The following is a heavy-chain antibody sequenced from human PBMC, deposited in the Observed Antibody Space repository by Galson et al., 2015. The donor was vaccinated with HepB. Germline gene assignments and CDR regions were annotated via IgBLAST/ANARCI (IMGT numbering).Heavy chain of an antibody. CDR3: ARGDYYNDGSGYLDY. CDR2: ISYDGSNS. D-gene: IGHD3-22*01. J-gene: IGHJ4*02. V-gene: IGHV3-30*04. CDR1: RFTFSSYA. Sequence: SLRLSCAASRFTFSSYAMHWVRQAPGKGLDWVAVISYDGSNSYYADSVKGRFTISRDNSKNTLYLRMNSLRPDDTAVYYCARGDYYNDGSGYLDYWGQGTLVTVSS.